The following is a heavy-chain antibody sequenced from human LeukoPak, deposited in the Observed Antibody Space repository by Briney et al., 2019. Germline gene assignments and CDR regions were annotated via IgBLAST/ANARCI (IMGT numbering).Heavy chain of an antibody. V-gene: IGHV4-59*01. Sequence: PSETLSLTCTVSGGSISSYYWSWIRQPPGKGLEWIGYIYYSGSTNYNPSLKSRVTISVDTSKNQFSPKLSSVTAADTAVYYCARVSDFWSGYSGNYFDYWGQGTLVTVSS. CDR1: GGSISSYY. D-gene: IGHD3-3*01. J-gene: IGHJ4*02. CDR3: ARVSDFWSGYSGNYFDY. CDR2: IYYSGST.